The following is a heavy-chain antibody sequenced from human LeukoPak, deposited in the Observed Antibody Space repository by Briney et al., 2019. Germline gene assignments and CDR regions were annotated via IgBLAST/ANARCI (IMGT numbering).Heavy chain of an antibody. V-gene: IGHV4-59*08. D-gene: IGHD3-10*01. CDR2: IYYSGAT. CDR1: GGSISNYC. CDR3: ARFGITVVRGGKYYFDY. J-gene: IGHJ4*02. Sequence: SETLPLTCTVSGGSISNYCWSWIRQPPGKGLEWIGHIYYSGATKYNPSLKSRITISVDTSKNQFSLMLSSVTAADTAVYYCARFGITVVRGGKYYFDYWGQGTLVTVSS.